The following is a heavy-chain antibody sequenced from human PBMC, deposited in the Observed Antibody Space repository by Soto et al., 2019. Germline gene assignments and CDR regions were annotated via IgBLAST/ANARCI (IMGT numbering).Heavy chain of an antibody. CDR1: GFTFSSYV. V-gene: IGHV3-33*01. D-gene: IGHD3-10*01. CDR3: ARDRAFFGSCSIGIDV. CDR2: IRYDGSNE. Sequence: QVQLVESGGGAVQPGRSLSRSCAASGFTFSSYVMYWVRQAPGKGLEWLAFIRYDGSNEKYGDSVKGRFTISRYNSKNALYLHMNSLRANDTAVYYCARDRAFFGSCSIGIDVWGQATTGTVAS. J-gene: IGHJ6*02.